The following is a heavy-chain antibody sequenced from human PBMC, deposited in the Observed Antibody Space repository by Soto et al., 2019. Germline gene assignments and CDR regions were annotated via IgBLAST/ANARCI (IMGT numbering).Heavy chain of an antibody. CDR2: ISLYSDGT. V-gene: IGHV1-18*01. D-gene: IGHD2-2*01. Sequence: ASVKVSCKTSGYTFSNYGITWVRQAPGQPLEWLGWISLYSDGTNYAQKFQGRVSMTTDTSTTTACMELRSLRSDDTAVYYCARVVPGAEAWFGPWGQGTLVTVS. J-gene: IGHJ5*02. CDR3: ARVVPGAEAWFGP. CDR1: GYTFSNYG.